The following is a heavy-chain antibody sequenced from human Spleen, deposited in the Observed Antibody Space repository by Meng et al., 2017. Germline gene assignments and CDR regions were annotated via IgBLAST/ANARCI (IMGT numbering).Heavy chain of an antibody. CDR3: ARGLLLAALRN. CDR1: GGSFSGYY. J-gene: IGHJ4*02. CDR2: INHSGGT. Sequence: QVQLQQWGAGLLKPSETRALTCAVYGGSFSGYYWSWIRQPPGKGLEWIGEINHSGGTNYNPSLKSRVTISVDMSKNQFSLKLSSVTAADTAVYYCARGLLLAALRNWGQGTLVTVSS. D-gene: IGHD6-6*01. V-gene: IGHV4-34*01.